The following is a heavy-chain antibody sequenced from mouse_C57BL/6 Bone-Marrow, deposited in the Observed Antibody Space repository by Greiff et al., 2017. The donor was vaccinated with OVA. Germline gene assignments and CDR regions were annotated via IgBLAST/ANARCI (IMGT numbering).Heavy chain of an antibody. V-gene: IGHV1-39*01. CDR1: GYSFTDYN. CDR2: INPNYGTT. CDR3: ARGSDYEGFAD. J-gene: IGHJ3*01. Sequence: LVESGPELVKPGASVKISCKASGYSFTDYNMNWVKQSNGKSLEWIGVINPNYGTTSYNQQFKGKATLTVDQSSSTAYRHLNSLTSEDSAVDYCARGSDYEGFADWGQGTLVTVSA. D-gene: IGHD2-13*01.